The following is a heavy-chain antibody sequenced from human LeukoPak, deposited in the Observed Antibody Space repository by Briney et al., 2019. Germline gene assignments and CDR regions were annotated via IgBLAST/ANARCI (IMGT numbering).Heavy chain of an antibody. D-gene: IGHD1-26*01. J-gene: IGHJ3*02. V-gene: IGHV3-21*01. CDR2: IFSSSLYI. CDR1: GFTFSTYW. Sequence: GGSPRLSCAASGFTFSTYWMSWVRQAPGKGLEWVASIFSSSLYINYADSVKGRFTISRDNAENSLFLQMNSLRAEDTAVYYCARDSTYTGSFHDAFDIWGQGTMVIVSS. CDR3: ARDSTYTGSFHDAFDI.